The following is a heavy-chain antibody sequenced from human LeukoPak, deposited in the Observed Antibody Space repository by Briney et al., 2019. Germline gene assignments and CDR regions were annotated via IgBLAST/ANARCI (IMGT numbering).Heavy chain of an antibody. J-gene: IGHJ4*01. D-gene: IGHD6-19*01. CDR3: ARETSLAGFASGLGFNY. V-gene: IGHV4-59*02. CDR1: GFTVSSNY. Sequence: GSLRLSCAASGFTVSSNYMSWVRQAPGKGLEWIGNIYGSGYTNYNPSLKSRVTMSIDTSKNHFSLKLTSVTAADTATYYCARETSLAGFASGLGFNYWGQGILVSVSS. CDR2: IYGSGYT.